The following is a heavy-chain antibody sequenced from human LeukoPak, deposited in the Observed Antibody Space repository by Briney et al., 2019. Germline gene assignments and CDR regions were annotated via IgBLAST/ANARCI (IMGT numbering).Heavy chain of an antibody. V-gene: IGHV4-59*12. CDR2: IYYSGGT. CDR3: ASQLRFLENYWFDP. CDR1: GGSIGSYY. Sequence: SETLSLTCTVSGGSIGSYYWSWIRQPPGKGLEWIGYIYYSGGTYYNPSLKSRVTISVDRSKNQFSLKLSSVTAADTAVYYCASQLRFLENYWFDPWGQGTLVTVSS. J-gene: IGHJ5*02. D-gene: IGHD3-3*01.